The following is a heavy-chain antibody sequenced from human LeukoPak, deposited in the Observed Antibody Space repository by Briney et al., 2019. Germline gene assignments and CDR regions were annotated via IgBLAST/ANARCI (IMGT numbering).Heavy chain of an antibody. V-gene: IGHV3-23*01. CDR2: VSGSGGST. D-gene: IGHD6-19*01. J-gene: IGHJ4*02. CDR3: AKGGYSSGWYLYYFDY. Sequence: GGSLRLSCAASGFTFSSYWMHWVRQAPGKGLEWVSTVSGSGGSTYYADSVKGRFTISRDNSKNTLYLQMNSLRAEDTAVYYCAKGGYSSGWYLYYFDYWGQGTLVTVSS. CDR1: GFTFSSYW.